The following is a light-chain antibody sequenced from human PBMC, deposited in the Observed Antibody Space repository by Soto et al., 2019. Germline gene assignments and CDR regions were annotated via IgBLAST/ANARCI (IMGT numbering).Light chain of an antibody. Sequence: QSALTQPASVSGSPGQSITISCTGTSSDVGGYNYVSWYQRHPGQAPKLMIYHVSNRPSGVSNRFSGSKSGNTASLTISGLQAEDEAAYYCSSYTTSSTLVFGGGTKVTVL. J-gene: IGLJ2*01. CDR1: SSDVGGYNY. V-gene: IGLV2-14*03. CDR3: SSYTTSSTLV. CDR2: HVS.